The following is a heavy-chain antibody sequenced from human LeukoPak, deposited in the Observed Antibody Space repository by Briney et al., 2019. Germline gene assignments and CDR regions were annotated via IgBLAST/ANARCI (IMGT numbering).Heavy chain of an antibody. CDR1: GGSISSYY. V-gene: IGHV4-59*01. D-gene: IGHD3-3*01. CDR3: ARSGRITIFGVVIRPFDY. Sequence: SETLPLTCTVSGGSISSYYWSWIRQPPGKGLEWIGYIYYSGSTNYNPSLKSRVTISVDTSKNQFSLKLSSVTAADTAVYYCARSGRITIFGVVIRPFDYWGQGTLVTVSS. CDR2: IYYSGST. J-gene: IGHJ4*02.